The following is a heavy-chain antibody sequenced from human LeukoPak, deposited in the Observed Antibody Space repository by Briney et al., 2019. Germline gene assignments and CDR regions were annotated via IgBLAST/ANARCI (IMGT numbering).Heavy chain of an antibody. CDR2: ISSSGSTI. J-gene: IGHJ4*02. V-gene: IGHV3-11*04. D-gene: IGHD2-8*01. Sequence: PGGSLRLSCAASGFTFSDYYMSWIRQAPGKGLEWVSYISSSGSTIYYADSVKGRFTISRDNAKNTLYLQMNSLRADDTAVYYCARARYCTSGTCYSDYWGQGTLVTVSS. CDR3: ARARYCTSGTCYSDY. CDR1: GFTFSDYY.